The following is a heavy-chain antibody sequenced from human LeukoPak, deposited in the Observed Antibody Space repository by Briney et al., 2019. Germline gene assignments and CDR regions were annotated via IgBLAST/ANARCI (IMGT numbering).Heavy chain of an antibody. D-gene: IGHD6-19*01. CDR3: ARALYTSGWYPDYFDY. V-gene: IGHV3-7*01. Sequence: PGGSLRLSCAASGFAFSSYWMSWVRQAPGKGLEWVANIKRDGNDKYYVDSVKGRFTISRDNAENSLYLEVNSLRAEDTAVYYCARALYTSGWYPDYFDYWGQGTLVTVSS. CDR1: GFAFSSYW. CDR2: IKRDGNDK. J-gene: IGHJ4*02.